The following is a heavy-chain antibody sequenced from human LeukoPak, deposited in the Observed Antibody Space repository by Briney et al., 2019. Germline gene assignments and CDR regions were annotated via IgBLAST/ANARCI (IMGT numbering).Heavy chain of an antibody. J-gene: IGHJ5*02. Sequence: KPSETLSLTCTVSGGSISSYYWSWIRQPPGKGLEWIGYIYYSGSTNYNPSLKSRVTISVDTSKNQFSLKLSSVTAADTAVYYCARVAAAAGNNNWFDPLGQGTLVTVSS. CDR3: ARVAAAAGNNNWFDP. D-gene: IGHD6-13*01. CDR1: GGSISSYY. CDR2: IYYSGST. V-gene: IGHV4-59*01.